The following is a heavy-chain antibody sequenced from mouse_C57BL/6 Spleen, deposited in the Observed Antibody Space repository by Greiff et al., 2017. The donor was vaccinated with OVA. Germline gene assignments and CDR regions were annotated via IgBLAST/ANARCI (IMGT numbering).Heavy chain of an antibody. D-gene: IGHD2-5*01. V-gene: IGHV1-82*01. CDR1: GYAFSSSW. Sequence: QVHVKQSGPELVKPGASVKISCKASGYAFSSSWMNWVKQRPGKGLEWIGRIYPGDGDTNYNGKFKGKATLTADKSSSTAYMQLSSLTSEDSAVYFCAREDYSNYNWYFDVWGTGTTVTVSS. CDR3: AREDYSNYNWYFDV. CDR2: IYPGDGDT. J-gene: IGHJ1*03.